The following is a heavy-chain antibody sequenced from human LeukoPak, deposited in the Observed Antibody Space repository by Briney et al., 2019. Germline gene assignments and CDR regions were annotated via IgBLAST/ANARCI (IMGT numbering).Heavy chain of an antibody. Sequence: PGGSLRLSCAASGVTFSGSAMHWVRQASGKGLEWVGRIRSKANSYATAYAASVKGRFTISRDDSKNTAYLQMDSLKTEDTAVYYCTYDFWSGNPPRYFDYWGQGTLVTVSS. CDR2: IRSKANSYAT. D-gene: IGHD3-3*01. J-gene: IGHJ4*02. CDR1: GVTFSGSA. CDR3: TYDFWSGNPPRYFDY. V-gene: IGHV3-73*01.